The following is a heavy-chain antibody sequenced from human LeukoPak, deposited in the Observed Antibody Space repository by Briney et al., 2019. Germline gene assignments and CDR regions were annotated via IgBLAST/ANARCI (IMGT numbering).Heavy chain of an antibody. J-gene: IGHJ4*02. CDR2: KYYSGST. Sequence: SETLSLTCGVSGVSINTCCYFWTWIRQPPGKGLEWIGYKYYSGSTRYNSSLRSRLTISLDTSKNQFSLRLTSVTAADTAVYYCARGRSNGFDFDSWGPGTLVIVSS. CDR1: GVSINTCCYF. D-gene: IGHD3-22*01. CDR3: ARGRSNGFDFDS. V-gene: IGHV4-61*01.